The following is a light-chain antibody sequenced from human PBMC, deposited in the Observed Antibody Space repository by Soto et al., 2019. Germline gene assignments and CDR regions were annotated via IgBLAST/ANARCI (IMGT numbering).Light chain of an antibody. J-gene: IGKJ2*01. CDR2: DAS. Sequence: DIQMTQSPPSLSASVGDRVTITCQASQDISNYLNWYQQKPGKAPKLLIYDASNLETGVPSRFSGSGSGTDFTFTISSLQPEDIATYYCQQYHTFGQGTKLEIK. CDR1: QDISNY. CDR3: QQYHT. V-gene: IGKV1-33*01.